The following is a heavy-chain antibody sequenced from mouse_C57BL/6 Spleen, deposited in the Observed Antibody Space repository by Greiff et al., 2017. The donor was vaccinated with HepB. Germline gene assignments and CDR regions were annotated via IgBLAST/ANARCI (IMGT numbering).Heavy chain of an antibody. Sequence: EVQLQESGGGLVQPGGSLKLSCAASGFTFSDYYMYWVRQTPEKRLEWVAYISNGGGSTYYPDTVKGRFTISRDNAKNTLYLQMSRLKSEDTAMYYCARHGGYYAYFDVWGTGTTVTVSS. CDR3: ARHGGYYAYFDV. V-gene: IGHV5-12*01. CDR2: ISNGGGST. CDR1: GFTFSDYY. J-gene: IGHJ1*03. D-gene: IGHD2-3*01.